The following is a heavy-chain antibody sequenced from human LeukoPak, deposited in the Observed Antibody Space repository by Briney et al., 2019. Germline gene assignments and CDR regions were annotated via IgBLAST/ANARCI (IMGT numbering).Heavy chain of an antibody. D-gene: IGHD3-16*01. CDR1: GDSISSSRYY. CDR3: ASNPRPIMITFGGVPRGYFDY. V-gene: IGHV4-39*01. CDR2: MYYSGST. Sequence: SETLSLTCTVSGDSISSSRYYWVWIRQPPGKGLEWIGTMYYSGSTCYNPSLKSRITISVDMSKNQFSLNLSSVTAADTAVYYCASNPRPIMITFGGVPRGYFDYWGQGTLVTVSS. J-gene: IGHJ4*02.